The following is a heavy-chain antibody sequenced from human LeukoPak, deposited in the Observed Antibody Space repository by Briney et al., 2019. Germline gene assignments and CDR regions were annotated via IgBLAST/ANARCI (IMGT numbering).Heavy chain of an antibody. Sequence: SETLFLTCIVSGGSISSSSDYWGWIRQPPGKGLEWIGNIYYSGSSYYNPSLKSRVTISVDTSKNQFSLKLSSVTAADTAVYYCASLTGSGSLTSWGQGTLVTVSS. D-gene: IGHD1-26*01. J-gene: IGHJ5*02. CDR2: IYYSGSS. CDR3: ASLTGSGSLTS. CDR1: GGSISSSSDY. V-gene: IGHV4-39*01.